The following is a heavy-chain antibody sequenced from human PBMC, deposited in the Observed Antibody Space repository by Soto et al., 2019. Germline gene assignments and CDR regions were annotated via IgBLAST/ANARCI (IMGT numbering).Heavy chain of an antibody. Sequence: QVQLVQSGAEVKKPGASVKVSCKASGYTFTSYAMHWVRQAPGQRLEWMGWINAGNGNTKYSQKLQGRVTITRDTSASTAYMKLSSLRSEDTAVYYCARDPVKRSISSFDYWGQGTLVTVSS. CDR3: ARDPVKRSISSFDY. D-gene: IGHD6-6*01. V-gene: IGHV1-3*01. CDR2: INAGNGNT. J-gene: IGHJ4*02. CDR1: GYTFTSYA.